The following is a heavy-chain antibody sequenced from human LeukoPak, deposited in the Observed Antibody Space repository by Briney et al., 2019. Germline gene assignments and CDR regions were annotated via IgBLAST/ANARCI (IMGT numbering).Heavy chain of an antibody. CDR1: GGSISSYY. V-gene: IGHV4-59*01. D-gene: IGHD7-27*01. Sequence: SETLSLTCTVSGGSISSYYWSWIRQPPGKGLEWIGYIYYSGSTNYNPSLKSRVTISVDTSKNQFSLKLSSVTAADTAVYYCARGSFSSLGNYFDYWGQGTLVTVSS. CDR3: ARGSFSSLGNYFDY. CDR2: IYYSGST. J-gene: IGHJ4*02.